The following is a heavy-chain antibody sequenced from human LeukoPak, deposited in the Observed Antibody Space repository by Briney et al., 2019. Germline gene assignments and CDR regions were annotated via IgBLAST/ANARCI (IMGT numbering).Heavy chain of an antibody. J-gene: IGHJ6*02. Sequence: GASVKVSCKASGYTFTSYGISWVRQAPGQGLEWMGWISAYNGNTNYAQKLQGRVTMTTDTSTSTAYMELRSLRSDDTAVYYCARARATTVRGVIKSYYYGMDVWGQGTTVTVSS. CDR3: ARARATTVRGVIKSYYYGMDV. D-gene: IGHD3-10*01. V-gene: IGHV1-18*01. CDR2: ISAYNGNT. CDR1: GYTFTSYG.